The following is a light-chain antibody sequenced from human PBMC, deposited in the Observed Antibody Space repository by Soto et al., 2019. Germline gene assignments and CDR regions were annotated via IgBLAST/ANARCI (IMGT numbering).Light chain of an antibody. Sequence: EIVLTQSPGTLSWSPGESATLSCRASQSVSSTYLAWYQHKPGQAPRLLIYGASSRATGIPDRFSGGGSGTDFTLSISRLEPEDFAVYYCQHYDDSPWTFGQGTKVDIK. CDR3: QHYDDSPWT. J-gene: IGKJ1*01. V-gene: IGKV3-20*01. CDR1: QSVSSTY. CDR2: GAS.